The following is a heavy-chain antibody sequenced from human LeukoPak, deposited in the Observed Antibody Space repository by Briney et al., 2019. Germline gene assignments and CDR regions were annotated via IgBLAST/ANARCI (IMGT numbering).Heavy chain of an antibody. Sequence: PSETLSLTCTVSGGSISSYYWSWIRQPPGKGLEWIGYIYYSGSTNYNPSLKSRVTISVDTSKNQFSLKLSSVTAADTAVYYCARSDRLAFDYWGQGTLVTVSS. CDR1: GGSISSYY. D-gene: IGHD6-19*01. J-gene: IGHJ4*02. CDR2: IYYSGST. CDR3: ARSDRLAFDY. V-gene: IGHV4-59*08.